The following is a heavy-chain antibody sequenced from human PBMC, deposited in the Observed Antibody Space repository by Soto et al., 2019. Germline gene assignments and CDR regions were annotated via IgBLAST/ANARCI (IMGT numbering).Heavy chain of an antibody. J-gene: IGHJ4*02. CDR1: GGSFSGYY. Sequence: SETLSLTCAVYGGSFSGYYWSWIRQPPGKGLEWIGEINHSGSTNYNPSLKSRVTISVDTSKNQFSLKLSAVTAADTAVYYCVVSLAFFDYWGQGTLVTVSS. D-gene: IGHD2-2*01. CDR3: VVSLAFFDY. V-gene: IGHV4-34*01. CDR2: INHSGST.